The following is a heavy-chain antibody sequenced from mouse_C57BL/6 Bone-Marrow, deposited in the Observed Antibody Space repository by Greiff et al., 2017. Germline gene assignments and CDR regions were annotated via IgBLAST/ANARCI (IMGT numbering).Heavy chain of an antibody. J-gene: IGHJ2*01. CDR3: ASRIYYYGSCYD. V-gene: IGHV1-64*01. D-gene: IGHD1-1*01. Sequence: PGQGLEWIGMIPPNSGTTNYNEKFMSKATLTVDKSSSTAYMQLSSLTSEDSAFYYCASRIYYYGSCYDWGQGTTLTVSS. CDR2: IPPNSGTT.